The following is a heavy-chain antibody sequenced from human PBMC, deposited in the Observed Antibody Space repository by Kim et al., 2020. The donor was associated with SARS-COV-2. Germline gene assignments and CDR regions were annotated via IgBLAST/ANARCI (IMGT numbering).Heavy chain of an antibody. D-gene: IGHD6-13*01. V-gene: IGHV1-46*01. CDR3: ARDSTGIRARFDS. J-gene: IGHJ5*01. Sequence: YDKKIQGRVTMTRDTSTSTVYMDLSSLRSEDTAVYYCARDSTGIRARFDSWGQGTLVTVSS.